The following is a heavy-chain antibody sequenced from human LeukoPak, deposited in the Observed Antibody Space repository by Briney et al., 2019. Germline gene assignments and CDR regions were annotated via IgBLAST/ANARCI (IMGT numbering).Heavy chain of an antibody. CDR2: ISSSSSYI. V-gene: IGHV3-21*01. J-gene: IGHJ6*02. D-gene: IGHD6-13*01. CDR1: GFTFSSYS. CDR3: ARDSRRGGIAAAGPWYYYGMDV. Sequence: GGSLRLSCAASGFTFSSYSMNWVRQAPGKGLEWVSSISSSSSYIYYADSVKGRFTISRDNAKNSLYLQMNSLRAEDTAVYYCARDSRRGGIAAAGPWYYYGMDVWGQGTTVTVSS.